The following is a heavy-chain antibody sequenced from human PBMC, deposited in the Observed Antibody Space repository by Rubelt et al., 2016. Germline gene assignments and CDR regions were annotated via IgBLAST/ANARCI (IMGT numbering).Heavy chain of an antibody. D-gene: IGHD2-21*02. CDR1: GFTFSSYG. V-gene: IGHV3-30*02. Sequence: QVQLVESGGGVVQPGGSLRLSCAASGFTFSSYGMHWVRQAPGKGLEWVAFLRYDGSNKYYADSVKGRFTISRDNSKNQLYLQMNSLRAEDTAVYYCAKGGNVLVTARLYYFDYWGQGTLVTVSS. CDR3: AKGGNVLVTARLYYFDY. CDR2: LRYDGSNK. J-gene: IGHJ4*02.